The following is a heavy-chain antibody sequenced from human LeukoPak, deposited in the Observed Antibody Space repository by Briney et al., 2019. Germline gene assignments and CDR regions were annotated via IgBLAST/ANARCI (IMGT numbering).Heavy chain of an antibody. CDR2: ISGSGGTT. CDR3: AKDSLSGDRFDP. CDR1: GFTFSSCA. J-gene: IGHJ5*02. Sequence: GGSLRLSCAASGFTFSSCAMSWVRQAPGKGLDWVSAISGSGGTTYYADSVKGRFTISRDNSKNTLYLQMNSLRAEDTAVYYCAKDSLSGDRFDPWGQGTLVTVSS. D-gene: IGHD4-17*01. V-gene: IGHV3-23*01.